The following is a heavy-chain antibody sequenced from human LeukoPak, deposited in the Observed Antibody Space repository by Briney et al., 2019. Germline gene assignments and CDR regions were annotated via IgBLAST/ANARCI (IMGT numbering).Heavy chain of an antibody. Sequence: SETLSLTCTVSGGSISSSSYYWGWIRQPPGQGLEWIGSIYYSGSTYYNPSLKSRVTISVDTSKNQFSLKLSSVTAADTAVYYCARLNVYSSSYPYFDYWGQGTLVTVSS. D-gene: IGHD6-6*01. CDR3: ARLNVYSSSYPYFDY. CDR1: GGSISSSSYY. CDR2: IYYSGST. J-gene: IGHJ4*02. V-gene: IGHV4-39*01.